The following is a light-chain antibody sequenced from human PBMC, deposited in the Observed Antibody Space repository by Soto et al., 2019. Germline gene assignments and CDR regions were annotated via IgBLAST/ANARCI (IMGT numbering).Light chain of an antibody. J-gene: IGLJ1*01. CDR1: TSNIGNNY. CDR3: GTWYSSLNAVV. CDR2: DNS. V-gene: IGLV1-51*01. Sequence: QSVLTQPPSVSAAPGQKVTISCSGSTSNIGNNYVSWYQQLPGTAPKLLIYDNSERPSGIPDRFSGSKSGTSATLGITGLRTGDEADYYCGTWYSSLNAVVFGTGTKLTVL.